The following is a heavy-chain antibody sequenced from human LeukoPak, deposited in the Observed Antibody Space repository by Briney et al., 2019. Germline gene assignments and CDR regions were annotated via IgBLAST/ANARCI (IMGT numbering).Heavy chain of an antibody. CDR1: VGTFRSYA. D-gene: IGHD4-17*01. Sequence: ASVKVSCKASVGTFRSYAISWVRQAPGQGLEWMGGIIPIFGTANYAQKFQGRVTITADETTSTSYLELSSLRSEDTAVYYCASSHLVYDYGDPDAFDIWGQGTMVTVSS. J-gene: IGHJ3*02. CDR3: ASSHLVYDYGDPDAFDI. V-gene: IGHV1-69*13. CDR2: IIPIFGTA.